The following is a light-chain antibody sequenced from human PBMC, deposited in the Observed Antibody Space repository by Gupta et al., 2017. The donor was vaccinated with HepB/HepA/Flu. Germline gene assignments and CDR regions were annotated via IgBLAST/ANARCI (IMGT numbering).Light chain of an antibody. CDR3: CSYAGSYTYVV. V-gene: IGLV2-11*01. CDR2: DVS. J-gene: IGLJ2*01. Sequence: QSALTQPRSVSGSPGQSVTISCTGTSSDVGGYNYVSWYQQHPGNAPKLMIYDVSKRPSGVPDRFSGSKSGNTASLTISGLQAEDEADYHCCSYAGSYTYVVFGGGTKLTVL. CDR1: SSDVGGYNY.